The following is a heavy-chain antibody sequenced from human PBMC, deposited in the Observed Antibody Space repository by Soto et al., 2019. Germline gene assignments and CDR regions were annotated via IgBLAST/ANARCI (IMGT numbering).Heavy chain of an antibody. J-gene: IGHJ4*02. CDR3: ARGLGVVVPAAELFDY. CDR2: MNPNSGNT. Sequence: ASVKVSCKASGYTFTSYDINWVRQATGQGLEWMGWMNPNSGNTGYAQKFQGRVTMTRNTSISTAYMELSSLRSEDTAVYYCARGLGVVVPAAELFDYWGQGTLVTV. D-gene: IGHD2-2*01. CDR1: GYTFTSYD. V-gene: IGHV1-8*01.